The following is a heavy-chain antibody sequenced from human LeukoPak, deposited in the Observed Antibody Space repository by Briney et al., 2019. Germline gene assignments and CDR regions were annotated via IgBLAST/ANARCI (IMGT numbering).Heavy chain of an antibody. D-gene: IGHD6-6*01. CDR2: IYYSGST. J-gene: IGHJ3*02. CDR3: ARDQGQLAFDI. CDR1: GFTVSSNY. V-gene: IGHV4-59*02. Sequence: GSLRLSCAASGFTVSSNYMSWVRQAPGKGLEWIGYIYYSGSTNYNPSLKSRVTISVDTSKNQFSLKLSSVTAADTAVYYCARDQGQLAFDIWGQGTMVTVSS.